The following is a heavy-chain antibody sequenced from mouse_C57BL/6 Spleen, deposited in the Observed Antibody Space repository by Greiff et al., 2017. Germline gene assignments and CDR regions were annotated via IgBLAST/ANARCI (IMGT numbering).Heavy chain of an antibody. Sequence: EVQVVESGAELVRPGASVKLSCTASGFNIKDDYMHWVKQRPEQGLEWIGWIDPENGDTEYASKFQGKATITADTSSNTAYLHLSSLTSEDTAVYYCTTDGSSPWFAYWGQGTLVTVSA. V-gene: IGHV14-4*01. D-gene: IGHD1-1*01. J-gene: IGHJ3*01. CDR3: TTDGSSPWFAY. CDR2: IDPENGDT. CDR1: GFNIKDDY.